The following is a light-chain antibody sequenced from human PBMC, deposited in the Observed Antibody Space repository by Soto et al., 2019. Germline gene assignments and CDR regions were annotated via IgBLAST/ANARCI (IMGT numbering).Light chain of an antibody. CDR3: SSYTTTSTLV. Sequence: QSALTQPASVSGSPGQSITISCTGTSSDVGTYNYVSWYQQHPGKAPKLMIYEVSTRPSGVSTRFSGSKSGNTASLTVSGLQAEDEADYYCSSYTTTSTLVFGGGTKVTVL. V-gene: IGLV2-14*01. J-gene: IGLJ2*01. CDR1: SSDVGTYNY. CDR2: EVS.